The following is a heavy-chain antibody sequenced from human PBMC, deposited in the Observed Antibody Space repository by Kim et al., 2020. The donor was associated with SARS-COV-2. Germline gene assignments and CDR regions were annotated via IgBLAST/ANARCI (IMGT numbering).Heavy chain of an antibody. Sequence: GGSLRLSCAASGFTFSSYAMSWVRQAPGKGLESVPAISSSGGSTYDAYSENARFTLSRDTSKTTQYLQINILSAENTVVYYSTKFVLTSTPSYFYY. V-gene: IGHV3-23*01. CDR2: ISSSGGST. CDR3: TKFVLTSTPSYFYY. J-gene: IGHJ6*01. D-gene: IGHD2-21*01. CDR1: GFTFSSYA.